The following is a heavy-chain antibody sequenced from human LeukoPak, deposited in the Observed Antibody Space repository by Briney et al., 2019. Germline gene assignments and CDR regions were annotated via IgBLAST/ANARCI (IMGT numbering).Heavy chain of an antibody. V-gene: IGHV4-61*10. D-gene: IGHD3-10*01. CDR2: ISSRGTS. J-gene: IGHJ4*02. CDR1: GDSISSGHYY. CDR3: ARAWFGELFFDY. Sequence: PSETLSLTCIVSGDSISSGHYYWNWIRQSAGKGLEWIGYISSRGTSTYNPSLKSPVTISKDTSKNQFSLRLSSVTAADTAVYYCARAWFGELFFDYWGQGALVTVSP.